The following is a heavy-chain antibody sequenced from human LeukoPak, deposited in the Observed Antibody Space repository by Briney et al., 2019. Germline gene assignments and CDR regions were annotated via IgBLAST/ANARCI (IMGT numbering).Heavy chain of an antibody. J-gene: IGHJ3*02. D-gene: IGHD2-15*01. CDR2: ISAYNGNT. Sequence: GASVKVSCKASGYTFSSYGISWVRQAPGQGPEWMGWISAYNGNTHYAQKLQGRVTMTTDTSTSTAYMELRSLRSDDTAVYYCASALGFCSGGSCYSDAFDIWGQGTMVTVSS. CDR1: GYTFSSYG. CDR3: ASALGFCSGGSCYSDAFDI. V-gene: IGHV1-18*01.